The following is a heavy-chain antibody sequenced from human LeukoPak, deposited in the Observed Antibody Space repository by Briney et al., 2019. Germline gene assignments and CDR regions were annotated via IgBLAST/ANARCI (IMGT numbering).Heavy chain of an antibody. CDR1: GGSISSSSYY. D-gene: IGHD3-3*01. V-gene: IGHV4-39*01. CDR2: IYYSGST. CDR3: ARHGGLTYYDFWSGYPRPNWFDP. Sequence: SETLSLTCTVSGGSISSSSYYWGWIRQPPGKGLEWIGSIYYSGSTYYNPSLKSRVTISVDTSKNQFSLKLSSVTAADTAVYYCARHGGLTYYDFWSGYPRPNWFDPWGQGTLVTVSS. J-gene: IGHJ5*02.